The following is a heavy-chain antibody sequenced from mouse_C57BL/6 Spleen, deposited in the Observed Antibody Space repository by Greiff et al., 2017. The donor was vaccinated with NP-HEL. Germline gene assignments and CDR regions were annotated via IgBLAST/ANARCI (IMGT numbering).Heavy chain of an antibody. J-gene: IGHJ1*03. CDR2: INPNNGGT. CDR3: ARGGLPRYFDV. CDR1: GYTFTDYY. D-gene: IGHD2-2*01. V-gene: IGHV1-26*01. Sequence: VQLQQSGPELVKPGASVKISCKASGYTFTDYYMNWVKQSHGKSLEWIGDINPNNGGTSYNQKFKGKATLTVDKSSSTAYMELRSLTSEDSAVYYCARGGLPRYFDVWGTGTTVTVSS.